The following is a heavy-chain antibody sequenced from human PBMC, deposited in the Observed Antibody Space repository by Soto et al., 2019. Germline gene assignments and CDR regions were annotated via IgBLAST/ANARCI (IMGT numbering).Heavy chain of an antibody. Sequence: PVGSLRLSCAASGFTFSSYGMHWVRQAPGKGLEWVAVISYDGSNKYYADSVKGRFTISRDNSKNTLYLQMNSLRAEDTAVYYCARDTHYYDSSGYYADYWGQGTLVTVS. D-gene: IGHD3-22*01. V-gene: IGHV3-30*03. CDR2: ISYDGSNK. J-gene: IGHJ4*02. CDR3: ARDTHYYDSSGYYADY. CDR1: GFTFSSYG.